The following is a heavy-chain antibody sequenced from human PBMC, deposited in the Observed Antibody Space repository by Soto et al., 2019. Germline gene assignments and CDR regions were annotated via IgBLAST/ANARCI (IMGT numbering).Heavy chain of an antibody. CDR3: VKDAGSNWYSGHFRH. V-gene: IGHV3-9*01. CDR2: INWNSGSI. D-gene: IGHD6-13*01. Sequence: EVQLVESGGGLVQPGRSLRLSCAASGFTFDDYAMHWVRQVPGKGLEWVSGINWNSGSIGYGDSVKGRFAISRDNAKNSLHLQMNSLSAEDTACYYCVKDAGSNWYSGHFRHWGQGTLVTVSS. J-gene: IGHJ1*01. CDR1: GFTFDDYA.